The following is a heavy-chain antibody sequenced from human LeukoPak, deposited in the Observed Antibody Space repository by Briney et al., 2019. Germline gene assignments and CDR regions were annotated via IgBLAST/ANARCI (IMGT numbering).Heavy chain of an antibody. Sequence: GGSLRLSCAAPGFTFSSYAMHWVRQAPGKGLEWVAVISYDGSNKYYADSVKGRFTISRDNSKNTLYLQMNSLRAEDTAVYYCARDSGSYWRTIDYWGQGTLVTVSS. CDR2: ISYDGSNK. V-gene: IGHV3-30-3*01. CDR3: ARDSGSYWRTIDY. J-gene: IGHJ4*02. CDR1: GFTFSSYA. D-gene: IGHD1-26*01.